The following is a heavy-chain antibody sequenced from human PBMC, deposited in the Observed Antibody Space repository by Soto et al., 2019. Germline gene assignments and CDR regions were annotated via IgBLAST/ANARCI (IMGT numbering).Heavy chain of an antibody. CDR3: ARERPNTERVTGAFGRGNDFDY. CDR1: GSTIRSYG. V-gene: IGHV1-69*01. J-gene: IGHJ4*02. D-gene: IGHD5-12*01. Sequence: QVQLVQSGAEVKKPGSSVKVSCKASGSTIRSYGLDWVRQAPGQGLEWMGGIIPRLGAPTYAQRFQGRVTISADESTSTAYMELNSLTSEDTAVYYCARERPNTERVTGAFGRGNDFDYWGQGTLVTVSS. CDR2: IIPRLGAP.